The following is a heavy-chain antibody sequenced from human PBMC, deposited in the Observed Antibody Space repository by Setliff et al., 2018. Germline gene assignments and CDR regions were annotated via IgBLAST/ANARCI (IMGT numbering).Heavy chain of an antibody. V-gene: IGHV1-46*01. CDR2: INPSGGST. D-gene: IGHD4-17*01. J-gene: IGHJ6*02. CDR1: GYTFTSYY. Sequence: ASVKVSCKASGYTFTSYYMHWVRQAPGQGLEWMGIINPSGGSTSYAQKFQGRVTMTRDTSTSTVYMELRSLRSDDTAVYYCARETRNHYVASYYYGMDVWGQGTTVTVSS. CDR3: ARETRNHYVASYYYGMDV.